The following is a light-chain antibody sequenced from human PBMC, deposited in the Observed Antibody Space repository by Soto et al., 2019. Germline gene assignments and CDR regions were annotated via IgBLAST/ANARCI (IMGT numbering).Light chain of an antibody. Sequence: QSALTQPASVSGSPGQSITISCTGTSSDVGGYNYVSWYQQHPGKAPKLMIYDVSNRPSGVSDRFSGSRSGNTASLAISGLQAEDEAHYVCRSYTGSSTLVIFGGGTQLTVL. CDR2: DVS. V-gene: IGLV2-14*03. J-gene: IGLJ2*01. CDR3: RSYTGSSTLVI. CDR1: SSDVGGYNY.